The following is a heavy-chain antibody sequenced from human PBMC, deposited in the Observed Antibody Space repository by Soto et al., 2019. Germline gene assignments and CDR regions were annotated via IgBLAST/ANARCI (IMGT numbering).Heavy chain of an antibody. CDR3: ATEAKLVRTDYYYGMDV. V-gene: IGHV1-24*01. Sequence: ASVEVSCTVSGYTLTELSMHWVRQAPGKGLEWMGGFDPEDGETIYAQKFQGRVTMTEDTSTDTAYMELSSLRSEDTAVYYCATEAKLVRTDYYYGMDVWGQGTTVTVSS. J-gene: IGHJ6*02. D-gene: IGHD6-6*01. CDR1: GYTLTELS. CDR2: FDPEDGET.